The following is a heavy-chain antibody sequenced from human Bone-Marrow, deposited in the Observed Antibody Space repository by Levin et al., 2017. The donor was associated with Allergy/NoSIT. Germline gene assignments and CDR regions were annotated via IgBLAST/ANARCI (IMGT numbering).Heavy chain of an antibody. CDR1: GDSVSTNSAT. J-gene: IGHJ5*01. CDR3: ARGTGELWFDS. V-gene: IGHV6-1*01. Sequence: HSQTLSLTCAISGDSVSTNSATWTWIRQSPSKGLEWLGRTYFRSKWYNDYEVSMRSRITIIPDTSKNQFSLQLNSVTPEDTAVYYCARGTGELWFDSWGQGTLVTVSS. D-gene: IGHD7-27*01. CDR2: TYFRSKWYN.